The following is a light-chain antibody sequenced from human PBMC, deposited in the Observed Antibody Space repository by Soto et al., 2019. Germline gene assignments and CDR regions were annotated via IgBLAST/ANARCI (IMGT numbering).Light chain of an antibody. CDR1: QSITSNF. V-gene: IGKV3-20*01. CDR3: QQYGRSPLMYT. Sequence: EIVLTQSPGTLSLSPGERATLSCRASQSITSNFLAWYQQKPGQAPRLLIYGASTRAAGVPDRFSCSGSGTDFPLTITRLEPEDFAVYYCQQYGRSPLMYTFGQGTKLGV. J-gene: IGKJ2*01. CDR2: GAS.